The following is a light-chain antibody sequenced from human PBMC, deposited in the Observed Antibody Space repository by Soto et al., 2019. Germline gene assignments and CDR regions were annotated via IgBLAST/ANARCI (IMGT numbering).Light chain of an antibody. CDR3: QQYGSSSLT. CDR1: QSVSSSY. CDR2: GAS. Sequence: EIMLTQSPGTLSLSPGERATLSCRASQSVSSSYLAWYQQKPGQAPRLLIYGASSRATGIPDRFSGSGSGTAFILTISRLEPEDFAVYYCQQYGSSSLTFGGGTKVEIK. V-gene: IGKV3-20*01. J-gene: IGKJ4*01.